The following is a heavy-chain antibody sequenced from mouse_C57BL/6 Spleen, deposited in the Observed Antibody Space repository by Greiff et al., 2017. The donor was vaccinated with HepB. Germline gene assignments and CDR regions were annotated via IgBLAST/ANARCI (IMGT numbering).Heavy chain of an antibody. J-gene: IGHJ2*01. CDR2: IYPGDGDT. CDR3: ARGGIYDYDFDY. CDR1: GYAFSSSW. Sequence: QVQLKESGPELVKPGASVKISCKASGYAFSSSWMNWVKQRPGKGLEWIGRIYPGDGDTNYNGKFKGKATLTADKSSSTAYMQLSSLTSEDSAVYFCARGGIYDYDFDYWGQGTTLTVSS. V-gene: IGHV1-82*01. D-gene: IGHD2-4*01.